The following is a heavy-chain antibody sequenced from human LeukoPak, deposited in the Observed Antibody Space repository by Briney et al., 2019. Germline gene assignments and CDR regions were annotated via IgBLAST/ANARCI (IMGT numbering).Heavy chain of an antibody. Sequence: GGSLRLSCAASGFTFSSYWMSWVRQAPGKGLEWVANIKQDGSEKDYVDSAKGRFTISRDNAKNSLYLQMSSLRAEDTAVYYCTTSNWGAWYWGQGTLVTVSS. CDR2: IKQDGSEK. CDR1: GFTFSSYW. J-gene: IGHJ4*02. V-gene: IGHV3-7*01. CDR3: TTSNWGAWY. D-gene: IGHD7-27*01.